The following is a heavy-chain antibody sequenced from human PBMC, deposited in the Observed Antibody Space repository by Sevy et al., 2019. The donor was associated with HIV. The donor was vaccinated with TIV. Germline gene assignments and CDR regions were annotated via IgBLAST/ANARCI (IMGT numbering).Heavy chain of an antibody. Sequence: SENLSLTCAVYGGSFSGYYWSWIRQPPGKGLEWIGEINHSGSTNYNPSLKSRVTISVDTSKNQFSLKLSSVTAADTAVSYRASGPDIVVVPAASKSDAFDIWGQGTPVTVSS. CDR3: ASGPDIVVVPAASKSDAFDI. CDR2: INHSGST. V-gene: IGHV4-34*01. CDR1: GGSFSGYY. J-gene: IGHJ3*02. D-gene: IGHD2-2*01.